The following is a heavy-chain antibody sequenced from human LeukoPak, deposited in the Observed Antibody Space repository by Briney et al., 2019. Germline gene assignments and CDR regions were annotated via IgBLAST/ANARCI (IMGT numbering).Heavy chain of an antibody. CDR2: IIPIFGTA. CDR3: ARAVDDSSGYYPYYFDY. CDR1: GYTFTGYY. J-gene: IGHJ4*02. D-gene: IGHD3-22*01. Sequence: SVKVSCKASGYTFTGYYMHWVRQAPGHGLEWMGGIIPIFGTATHPQKFQGRVTITADESTSTAYMELSSLRSEDTAVYYCARAVDDSSGYYPYYFDYWGQGTLVTVSS. V-gene: IGHV1-69*13.